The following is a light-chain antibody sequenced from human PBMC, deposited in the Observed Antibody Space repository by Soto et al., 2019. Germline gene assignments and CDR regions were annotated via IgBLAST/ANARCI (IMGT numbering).Light chain of an antibody. CDR1: PSVSSSY. CDR2: GAS. J-gene: IGKJ3*01. Sequence: EIVLTQSPGTLSLSPGARATLSCRASPSVSSSYLAWYQQKPGQAPRLLIYGASGRATGIPDRFSGSGSGTDFTLTISRLEPEDFALYYCQQYCSSPSFTFGPGTKVDIK. CDR3: QQYCSSPSFT. V-gene: IGKV3-20*01.